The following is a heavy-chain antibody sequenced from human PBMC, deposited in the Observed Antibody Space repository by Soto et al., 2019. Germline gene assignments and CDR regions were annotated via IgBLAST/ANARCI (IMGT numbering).Heavy chain of an antibody. CDR1: GGSITGDSYY. Sequence: SESLSLTGNVSGGSITGDSYYWTWIRQPPGKGLEWLGYISYNGRTNYNPSLKSRVTISVDTSRKQFFLRLTSVTAADTAIYYCARDPCGSDCYSGLDYWGQGSLVTVSS. CDR2: ISYNGRT. J-gene: IGHJ4*02. D-gene: IGHD2-21*02. CDR3: ARDPCGSDCYSGLDY. V-gene: IGHV4-61*01.